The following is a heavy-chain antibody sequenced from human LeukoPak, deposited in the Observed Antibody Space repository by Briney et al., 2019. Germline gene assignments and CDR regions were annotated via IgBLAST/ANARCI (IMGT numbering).Heavy chain of an antibody. CDR1: GFTFSSYA. D-gene: IGHD6-13*01. V-gene: IGHV3-64*01. J-gene: IGHJ3*02. Sequence: GGSLRLSCAASGFTFSSYAMHWVRQAPGKGLEYVSAISSNGGSTYYANSVKGRFTISRDNSKNTLYLQMGSLRAEDTAVYYCANAGYSSSWYGGFDIWGQGTMVTVSS. CDR3: ANAGYSSSWYGGFDI. CDR2: ISSNGGST.